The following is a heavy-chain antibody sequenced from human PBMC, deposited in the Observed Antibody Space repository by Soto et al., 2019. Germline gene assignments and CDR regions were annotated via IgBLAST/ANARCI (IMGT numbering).Heavy chain of an antibody. J-gene: IGHJ4*02. Sequence: EVQLVESGGGLVKPGGSLRLSCAASGFTFSSYSMNWVRQAPGKGLEWVSSISSSSSYIYYADSVKGRFTISRDNAKNSLSLQMTRLRAEDTAVYYCARDQPGYSYGYGLGYWGQGTLVTVSS. CDR2: ISSSSSYI. V-gene: IGHV3-21*01. CDR3: ARDQPGYSYGYGLGY. CDR1: GFTFSSYS. D-gene: IGHD5-18*01.